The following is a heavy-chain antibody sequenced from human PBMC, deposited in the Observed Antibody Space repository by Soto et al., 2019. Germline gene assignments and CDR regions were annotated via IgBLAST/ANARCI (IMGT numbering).Heavy chain of an antibody. CDR1: GGSIRSALYY. D-gene: IGHD1-1*01. CDR2: IYYHGDT. CDR3: ARLTLDGTRYFDY. Sequence: QLQLLESGPGLVKSSETLSLTCTVSGGSIRSALYYWGWIRQPPGQGLEWIGNIYYHGDTYYNPFIQSRASISVDTSRNQISLRLSYVTAGDTAVYYCARLTLDGTRYFDYWGQGAVVTVSS. V-gene: IGHV4-39*01. J-gene: IGHJ4*02.